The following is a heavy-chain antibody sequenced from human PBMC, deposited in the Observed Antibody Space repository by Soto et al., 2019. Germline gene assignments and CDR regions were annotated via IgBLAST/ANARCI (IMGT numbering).Heavy chain of an antibody. Sequence: ASVKVSCKASGYTFTSYAMHWVRQAPGQRLEWMGWINAGNGNTKYSQKFQGRVTITADKSTSTAYMELSSLRSEDTAVYYCASGRNPTLYYLDYWGQGTLVTVSS. CDR2: INAGNGNT. V-gene: IGHV1-3*01. CDR3: ASGRNPTLYYLDY. J-gene: IGHJ4*02. D-gene: IGHD1-1*01. CDR1: GYTFTSYA.